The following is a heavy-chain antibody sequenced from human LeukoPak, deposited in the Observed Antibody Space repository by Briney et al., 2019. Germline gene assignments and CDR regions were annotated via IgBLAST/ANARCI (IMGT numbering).Heavy chain of an antibody. CDR2: ISGSGGST. D-gene: IGHD6-13*01. CDR3: ATSSSSWGY. V-gene: IGHV3-23*01. Sequence: GGSLRLSWAAAGFTFSSYAMSWVRQAPGKGREWVSAISGSGGSTYYADSVKGRFTISRDNSKNTLYLQMNSLRAEDTAVYYCATSSSSWGYWGQGTLVTVSS. CDR1: GFTFSSYA. J-gene: IGHJ4*02.